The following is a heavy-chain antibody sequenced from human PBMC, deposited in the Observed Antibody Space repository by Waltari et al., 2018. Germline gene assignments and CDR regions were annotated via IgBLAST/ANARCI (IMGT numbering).Heavy chain of an antibody. Sequence: EVQLVESGGGLVQPGGSLRLACEPAGFIFSANWMAWVRRAPGTGLEWVAGVKQDGGEQYYVDSVKGRFTISRDNAKNSLYLQMNGLRAEDTAVYYCARSAFWTFDYWGQGTLVTVSS. V-gene: IGHV3-7*01. CDR1: GFIFSANW. J-gene: IGHJ4*02. CDR3: ARSAFWTFDY. D-gene: IGHD3-3*01. CDR2: VKQDGGEQ.